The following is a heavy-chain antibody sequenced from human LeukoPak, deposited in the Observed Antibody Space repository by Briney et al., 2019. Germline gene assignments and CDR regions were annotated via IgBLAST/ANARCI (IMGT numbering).Heavy chain of an antibody. V-gene: IGHV4-59*01. Sequence: SETLSLTCTVSGGSISGYYWIWIRQPPGKGLEWIGYIYYSGSTNYNPSLKSRVTISVDTSKNQFSLKLSSVTAADTAVYYCARGFDSNYGFFDYWGRGTLVTVSS. D-gene: IGHD4-11*01. CDR2: IYYSGST. CDR1: GGSISGYY. CDR3: ARGFDSNYGFFDY. J-gene: IGHJ4*02.